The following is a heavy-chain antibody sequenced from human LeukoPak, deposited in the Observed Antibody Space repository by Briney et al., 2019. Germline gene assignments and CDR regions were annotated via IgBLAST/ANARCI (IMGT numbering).Heavy chain of an antibody. CDR2: IYYSGST. Sequence: PSETLSLNCTVSGGSISRYYWNWIRQPPGKGLEWIGYIYYSGSTSYNPSLKSRVTISVDTSKNQFSLKLSSVTAADTAVYYCARETAAAARTFDSWGQGTLVTVSS. J-gene: IGHJ4*02. D-gene: IGHD6-13*01. V-gene: IGHV4-59*01. CDR3: ARETAAAARTFDS. CDR1: GGSISRYY.